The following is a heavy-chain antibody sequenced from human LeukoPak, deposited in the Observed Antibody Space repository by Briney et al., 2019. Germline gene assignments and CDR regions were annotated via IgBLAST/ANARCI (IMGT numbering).Heavy chain of an antibody. Sequence: GGSLRLSCAASGFTVSSNDVSWVRQAPGKGLECISVIYSGGSTDYADSVKGRLTISRDNSKNTLYLQMNSLRAEDTAVYYCARVVDHDYGDYYLDYWGQGTLVTVSS. CDR1: GFTVSSND. V-gene: IGHV3-53*01. J-gene: IGHJ4*02. CDR3: ARVVDHDYGDYYLDY. D-gene: IGHD4-17*01. CDR2: IYSGGST.